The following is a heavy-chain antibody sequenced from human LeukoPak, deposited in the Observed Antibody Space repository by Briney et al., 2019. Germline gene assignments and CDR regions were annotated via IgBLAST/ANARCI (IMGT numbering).Heavy chain of an antibody. J-gene: IGHJ4*02. CDR2: ISYDGSNK. Sequence: PGGSLRLSCAASEFTFSSYGMHWVRQAPGKGLEWVAVISYDGSNKYYADSVKGRFTISRDNSKNTLYLQMNSLRAEDTAVYYCAKDTQGHWGQGTLVTVSS. CDR1: EFTFSSYG. V-gene: IGHV3-30*18. CDR3: AKDTQGH.